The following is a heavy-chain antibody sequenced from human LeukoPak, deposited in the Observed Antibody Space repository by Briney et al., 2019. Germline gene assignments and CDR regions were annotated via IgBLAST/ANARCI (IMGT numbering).Heavy chain of an antibody. CDR2: ISGSGGST. D-gene: IGHD3-16*01. CDR1: GFTFSSYA. J-gene: IGHJ3*02. CDR3: AKGPHVVYAFDI. V-gene: IGHV3-23*01. Sequence: GGSLRLSCAASGFTFSSYAMSWVRQAPGKGLEWVSAISGSGGSTYYADSVKGRFTISRDNSRNTLYLQMNSLRAEDTAVYYCAKGPHVVYAFDIWGQGTMVTVSS.